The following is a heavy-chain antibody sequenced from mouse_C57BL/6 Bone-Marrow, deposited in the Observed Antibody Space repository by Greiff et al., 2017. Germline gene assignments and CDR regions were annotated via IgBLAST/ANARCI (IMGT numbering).Heavy chain of an antibody. CDR3: ARQGTGTDY. CDR1: GFNFSSYG. V-gene: IGHV5-6*01. J-gene: IGHJ2*01. CDR2: ISSGGSYT. D-gene: IGHD4-1*01. Sequence: EVQLVESGGDLVKPGGSLKLSCAASGFNFSSYGMSWVRPTPDKRLEWVATISSGGSYTYYPDSVKGRFTLSRDNAKNTLYLQKSSLKSEDTAMYYCARQGTGTDYWGQGTTLTVSS.